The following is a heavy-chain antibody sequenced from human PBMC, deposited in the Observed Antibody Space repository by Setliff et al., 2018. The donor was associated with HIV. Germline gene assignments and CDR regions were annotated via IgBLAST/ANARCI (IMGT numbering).Heavy chain of an antibody. CDR1: GGSISSYY. Sequence: ASETLSLTCTVSGGSISSYYWSWIRQPPGKGLEWIGYIYYSGSTNYNPSLKSRVTISVDTSKNQLSLKLSSVTAADTAVYYCARDLGLYSSSWARFDAFDIWGQGTMVTVSS. CDR2: IYYSGST. J-gene: IGHJ3*02. D-gene: IGHD6-13*01. V-gene: IGHV4-59*01. CDR3: ARDLGLYSSSWARFDAFDI.